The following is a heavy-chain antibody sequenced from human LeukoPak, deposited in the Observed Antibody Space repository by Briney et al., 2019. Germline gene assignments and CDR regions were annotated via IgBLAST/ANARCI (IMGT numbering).Heavy chain of an antibody. CDR1: GYTFTNYY. Sequence: ASVKVSCKASGYTFTNYYIHWVRQAPGQGLEWVGLINPNGGNTVYAQRFQGRVTVTTDTSTSTVFMELNSLQSEDTAVYYCARERRAWGEDFWGQGTLVTVSS. CDR3: ARERRAWGEDF. CDR2: INPNGGNT. J-gene: IGHJ4*02. V-gene: IGHV1-46*01. D-gene: IGHD3-16*01.